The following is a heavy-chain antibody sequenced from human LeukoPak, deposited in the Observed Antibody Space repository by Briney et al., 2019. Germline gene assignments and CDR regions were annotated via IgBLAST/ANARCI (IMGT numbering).Heavy chain of an antibody. CDR3: AREGPSGGKYFQH. D-gene: IGHD2-15*01. CDR2: ISSSSYI. J-gene: IGHJ1*01. CDR1: GFTFSSYS. V-gene: IGHV3-21*01. Sequence: KSGGSLRLSCAASGFTFSSYSMNWVRQAPGKGLEWVSSISSSSYIYYADSVKGRFTISRDNAKNSLYLQMNSLRAEDTAVYYCAREGPSGGKYFQHWGQGTLVTVSS.